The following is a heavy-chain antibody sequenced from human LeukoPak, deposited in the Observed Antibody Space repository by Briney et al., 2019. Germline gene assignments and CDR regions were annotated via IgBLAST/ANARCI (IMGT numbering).Heavy chain of an antibody. CDR1: GYTLTELS. J-gene: IGHJ4*02. D-gene: IGHD3-22*01. V-gene: IGHV1-24*01. CDR3: ATSPYYYDSSGTHQYFDY. Sequence: GASVTVSCKVSGYTLTELSMHWVRQAPGKGLEWMGGFDPEDGETIYAQKFQGRVTMTEDTSTDTAYMELSSLRSEDTAVYYCATSPYYYDSSGTHQYFDYWGQGTLVTVSS. CDR2: FDPEDGET.